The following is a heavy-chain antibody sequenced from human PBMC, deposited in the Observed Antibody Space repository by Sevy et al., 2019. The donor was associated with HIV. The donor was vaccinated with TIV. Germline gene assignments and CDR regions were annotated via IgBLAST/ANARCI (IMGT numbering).Heavy chain of an antibody. CDR1: GYSISSGYY. J-gene: IGHJ6*03. CDR2: IYYSGST. V-gene: IGHV4-38-2*02. D-gene: IGHD6-19*01. CDR3: ARDLGSGWPDYYYYYMDF. Sequence: SETLSLTCAVSGYSISSGYYWGWIRQPPGKGLEWIGSIYYSGSTYYNPSLKSRVTISVDTSKNQFSLKLSSVTAADTAVYYCARDLGSGWPDYYYYYMDFWGKGTTVTVSS.